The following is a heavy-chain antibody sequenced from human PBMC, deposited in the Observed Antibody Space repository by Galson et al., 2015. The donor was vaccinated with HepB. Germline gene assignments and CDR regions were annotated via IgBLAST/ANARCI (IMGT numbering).Heavy chain of an antibody. CDR1: GFTVSSNH. D-gene: IGHD2-2*01. CDR3: VRDLGSTASYYSDMDV. Sequence: SLRLSCAASGFTVSSNHMSWVRQAPGEGLEWVSLIYSGGSSYYADSVKGRFIISRDNSENTLYLLMNSLRAEDTAVYYCVRDLGSTASYYSDMDVWGQGTTVTVSS. J-gene: IGHJ6*02. V-gene: IGHV3-53*01. CDR2: IYSGGSS.